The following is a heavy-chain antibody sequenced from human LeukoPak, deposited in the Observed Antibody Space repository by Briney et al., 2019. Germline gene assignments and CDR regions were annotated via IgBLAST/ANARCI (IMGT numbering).Heavy chain of an antibody. CDR3: ARVVPAANDAFDI. CDR1: GGSISSYY. D-gene: IGHD2-2*01. V-gene: IGHV4-59*12. Sequence: SETLSLTCTVSGGSISSYYWSWIRQPPGKGLEWIGYIYHSGSTYYNPSLKSRVTISVDRSKNQFSLKLSSVTAADTAVYYCARVVPAANDAFDIWGQGTMVTVSS. CDR2: IYHSGST. J-gene: IGHJ3*02.